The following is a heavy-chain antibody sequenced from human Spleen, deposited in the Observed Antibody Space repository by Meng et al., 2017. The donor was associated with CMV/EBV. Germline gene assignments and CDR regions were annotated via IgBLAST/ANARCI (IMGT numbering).Heavy chain of an antibody. CDR3: ARSVAGPNDAFDI. J-gene: IGHJ3*02. D-gene: IGHD6-19*01. CDR1: GFTVSSNY. Sequence: GGSLRLSCAASGFTVSSNYMTWVRQAPGKGLDWVSVTYSDGSTSFADSVKGRFTVSRDNSKNTLHLQMNSLRVEDTAVYYCARSVAGPNDAFDIWGQGTKVTVSS. V-gene: IGHV3-53*01. CDR2: TYSDGST.